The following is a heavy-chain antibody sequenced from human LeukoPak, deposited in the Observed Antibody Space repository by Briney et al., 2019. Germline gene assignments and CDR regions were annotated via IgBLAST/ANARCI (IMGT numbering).Heavy chain of an antibody. Sequence: GASVKVSCKASGYTFTSYAMHWVRQAPGQRLEWMGWINAGNGNTKYSQEFQGRVTITRDTSASTAYMELSSLRSEDMAVYYCARGYYYDSSGYYSYWGQGTLVTVSS. V-gene: IGHV1-3*03. CDR2: INAGNGNT. D-gene: IGHD3-22*01. J-gene: IGHJ4*02. CDR3: ARGYYYDSSGYYSY. CDR1: GYTFTSYA.